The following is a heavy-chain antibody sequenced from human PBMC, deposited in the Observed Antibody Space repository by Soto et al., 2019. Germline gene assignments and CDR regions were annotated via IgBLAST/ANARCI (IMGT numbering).Heavy chain of an antibody. D-gene: IGHD5-12*01. CDR1: GYSLTSYS. Sequence: ESLNISFTGSGYSLTSYSIGSVLQMPGKGLEWMGIIYPGDSDTRYSPSFQVQVTISADKSISTAYLQWSSLKASDTEMYYCARRGYDGGMDVWGQGTTVRVSS. CDR2: IYPGDSDT. CDR3: ARRGYDGGMDV. V-gene: IGHV5-51*01. J-gene: IGHJ6*01.